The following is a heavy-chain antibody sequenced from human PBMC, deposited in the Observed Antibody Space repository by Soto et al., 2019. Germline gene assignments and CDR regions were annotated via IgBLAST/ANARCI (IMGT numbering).Heavy chain of an antibody. CDR2: INHSGST. D-gene: IGHD3-10*01. Sequence: SETLSLTCAVYGGSFSGYYWSWIRQPPGKGLEWIGEINHSGSTNYNPSLKSRVTISVDTSKNQFSLKLSSVTAADTAVYYCARSLKVYGSGSYYPYYFDYWGQGTLVTVSS. V-gene: IGHV4-34*01. J-gene: IGHJ4*02. CDR1: GGSFSGYY. CDR3: ARSLKVYGSGSYYPYYFDY.